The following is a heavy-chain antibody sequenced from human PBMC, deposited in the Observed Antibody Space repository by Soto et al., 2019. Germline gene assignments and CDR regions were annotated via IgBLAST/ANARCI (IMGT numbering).Heavy chain of an antibody. V-gene: IGHV1-69*06. J-gene: IGHJ6*02. D-gene: IGHD2-2*01. CDR2: IIPIFGTA. CDR3: SIYLGYCSSTSCPYYYYYGMDV. Sequence: QVQLVQSWAEVKKPGSSVKVSCKASGGTFSSYAISWVRQAPGQGLEWMGRIIPIFGTANYAQKCQGRVTITSDKSTSTAYMALSSLRSEDTSVYYCSIYLGYCSSTSCPYYYYYGMDVWGQGTTVTVSS. CDR1: GGTFSSYA.